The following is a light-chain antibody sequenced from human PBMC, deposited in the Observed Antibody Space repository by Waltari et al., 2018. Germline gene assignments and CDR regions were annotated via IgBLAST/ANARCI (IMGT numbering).Light chain of an antibody. CDR1: TSDVGGYHS. CDR2: DVN. V-gene: IGLV2-11*01. Sequence: QSALTQPPSVSGSPEQSVPISCTGSTSDVGGYHSVSWYQQHPGKAPKPIIFDVNQRPSGVPDRFSGSKSGNTASLTISGLRPEDEADYHCCSYAGVHTFWLFGGGTKLTVL. CDR3: CSYAGVHTFWL. J-gene: IGLJ3*02.